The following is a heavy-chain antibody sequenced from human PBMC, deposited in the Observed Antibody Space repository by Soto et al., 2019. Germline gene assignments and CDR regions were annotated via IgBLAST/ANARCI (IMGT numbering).Heavy chain of an antibody. V-gene: IGHV5-51*01. CDR1: GYSFTKYW. CDR3: ARLNGRWPDY. D-gene: IGHD2-8*01. Sequence: PGESLKISSQASGYSFTKYWFAWVRQMPGKGLEWMGIIYPGDSDTRYSPSFQGQVIISADKSINTAYLQWGSLKASDTAMFYCARLNGRWPDYWGQGTLVTVSS. J-gene: IGHJ4*02. CDR2: IYPGDSDT.